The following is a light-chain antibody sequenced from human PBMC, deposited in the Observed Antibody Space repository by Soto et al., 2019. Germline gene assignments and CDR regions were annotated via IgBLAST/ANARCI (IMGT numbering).Light chain of an antibody. J-gene: IGLJ1*01. CDR2: DVS. CDR3: CSYAGSPRYV. CDR1: SSDFGGYNY. Sequence: QSALTQPRSVSGSPGQSVTISCTGTSSDFGGYNYVSWYQQHPGKAPKVMIYDVSERPSGVPDRFSGSKSGNTASLTISGLQAEDEADYYCCSYAGSPRYVLGTGTKVTVL. V-gene: IGLV2-11*01.